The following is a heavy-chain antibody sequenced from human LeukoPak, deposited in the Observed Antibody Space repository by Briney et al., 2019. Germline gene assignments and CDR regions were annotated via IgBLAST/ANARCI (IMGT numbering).Heavy chain of an antibody. J-gene: IGHJ4*02. Sequence: PSETLSLTCTVSGDSISSYYWSWIRQPPGKGLEWIGYINYSGNTNYNPSLKSRVTISVDTSKNQFSLRLSSVTAADTAVYYCAREGRQDYVYFDYGGQGTLVTVSS. V-gene: IGHV4-59*01. CDR1: GDSISSYY. D-gene: IGHD4-17*01. CDR2: INYSGNT. CDR3: AREGRQDYVYFDY.